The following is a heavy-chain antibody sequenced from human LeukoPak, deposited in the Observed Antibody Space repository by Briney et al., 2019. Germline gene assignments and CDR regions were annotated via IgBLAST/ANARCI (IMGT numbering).Heavy chain of an antibody. V-gene: IGHV1-69*13. CDR3: ARTGSSRTTYYYYGMDV. CDR1: GGTFTSYA. Sequence: ASVKVSCKPSGGTFTSYAISWVRQAPGHGLEWMGGITPIFGTANYAQKFQGRVTITADESTSTAYMELSSRRSEETAVYYCARTGSSRTTYYYYGMDVWGQGTTVTVSS. CDR2: ITPIFGTA. D-gene: IGHD1-1*01. J-gene: IGHJ6*02.